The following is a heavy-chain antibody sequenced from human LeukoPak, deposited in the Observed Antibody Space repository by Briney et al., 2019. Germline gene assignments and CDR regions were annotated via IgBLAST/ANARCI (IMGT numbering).Heavy chain of an antibody. Sequence: SETLSLTCTVSGGSISSYYWSWIRQPPGKGLEWIGYIYYGGSTNYNPSLKSRVTISVDTSKNQFSLKLSSVTAADTAVYYCARVRIAVAGTGTFDYWGQGTLVTVSS. D-gene: IGHD6-19*01. CDR3: ARVRIAVAGTGTFDY. J-gene: IGHJ4*02. CDR2: IYYGGST. CDR1: GGSISSYY. V-gene: IGHV4-59*01.